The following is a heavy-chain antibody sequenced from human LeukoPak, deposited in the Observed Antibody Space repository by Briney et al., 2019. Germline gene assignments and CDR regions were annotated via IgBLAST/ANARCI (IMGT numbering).Heavy chain of an antibody. CDR1: GGSITSSSYY. V-gene: IGHV4-39*01. Sequence: SETLSLTCSVSGGSITSSSYYWGWIRQPPEKGLEWIGSVYYTGGTYYSPSLKSRVTISVDTSKNQFSLMLSSVTAADTAVYYCARHGGTRITLIEVYYFDSWGQGTLVTVSS. D-gene: IGHD4-11*01. CDR3: ARHGGTRITLIEVYYFDS. J-gene: IGHJ4*02. CDR2: VYYTGGT.